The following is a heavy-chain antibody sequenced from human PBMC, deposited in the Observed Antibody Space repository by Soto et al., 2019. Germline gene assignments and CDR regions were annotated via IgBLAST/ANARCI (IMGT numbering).Heavy chain of an antibody. CDR3: AITTAYRLIAVAGTGGL. CDR2: IDPSDSYT. D-gene: IGHD6-19*01. V-gene: IGHV5-10-1*01. J-gene: IGHJ4*02. Sequence: HGESLKISCKGSGYSFTSYWISWVRQMPGKGLEWMGRIDPSDSYTNYSPSFQGHVTISADKSISTAYLQWSSLKASDPAMYYCAITTAYRLIAVAGTGGLWGQGTLVTVSS. CDR1: GYSFTSYW.